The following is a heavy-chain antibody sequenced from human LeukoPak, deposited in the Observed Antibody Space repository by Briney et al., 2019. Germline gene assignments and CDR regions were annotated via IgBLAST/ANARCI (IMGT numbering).Heavy chain of an antibody. CDR2: ISAYNGNT. J-gene: IGHJ4*02. CDR1: GYTFTGYY. Sequence: ASVKVSCKASGYTFTGYYMHWVRQAPGQGLEWMGWISAYNGNTNYAQKLQGRVTMTTDTSTSTAYMELRSLRSDDTAVYYCARNYGDYWGGVGYFDYWGQGTLVTVSS. D-gene: IGHD4-17*01. V-gene: IGHV1-18*04. CDR3: ARNYGDYWGGVGYFDY.